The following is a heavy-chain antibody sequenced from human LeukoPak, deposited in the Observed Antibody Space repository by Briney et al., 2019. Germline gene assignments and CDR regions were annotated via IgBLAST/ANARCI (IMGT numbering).Heavy chain of an antibody. CDR1: GFTFSSYA. CDR3: ANGGWLDY. CDR2: IKQDGSEK. J-gene: IGHJ4*02. V-gene: IGHV3-7*01. D-gene: IGHD5-24*01. Sequence: GGSLRLSCGGSGFTFSSYAMSWVRQAPGKGLEWVANIKQDGSEKYYVDSVKGRFTISRDNAKNSLYLQMDSLRAEDTAVYYCANGGWLDYWGQGTLVTVSS.